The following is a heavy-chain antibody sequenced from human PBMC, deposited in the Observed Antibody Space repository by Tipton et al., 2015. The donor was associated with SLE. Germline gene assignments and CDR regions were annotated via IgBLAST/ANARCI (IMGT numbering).Heavy chain of an antibody. J-gene: IGHJ4*01. CDR3: ASWDDNSGYFYVGYFDY. Sequence: SLRLSCAASGFTFSDYFMSWIRQTPGKGLEWISFISKTGSTIFSADSVKGRFTISRDNSKNTLYLQMNSLRVEDTAVYYCASWDDNSGYFYVGYFDYWGHGTPVTVSS. CDR2: ISKTGSTI. D-gene: IGHD3-22*01. V-gene: IGHV3-11*01. CDR1: GFTFSDYF.